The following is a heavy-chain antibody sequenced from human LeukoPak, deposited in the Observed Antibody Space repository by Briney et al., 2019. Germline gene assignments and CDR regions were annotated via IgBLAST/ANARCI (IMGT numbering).Heavy chain of an antibody. CDR2: IYHSGST. D-gene: IGHD6-13*01. CDR3: AREMEDSSPGWWYFDL. V-gene: IGHV4-38-2*02. CDR1: GYSISSGYY. Sequence: NPSETLSLTCAVSGYSISSGYYWGWIRRPPGKGLEWIGIIYHSGSTYYNPSLKSRVTISVDTSKNQFSLKLSSVTAADTAVYYCAREMEDSSPGWWYFDLWGRGTLVTVSP. J-gene: IGHJ2*01.